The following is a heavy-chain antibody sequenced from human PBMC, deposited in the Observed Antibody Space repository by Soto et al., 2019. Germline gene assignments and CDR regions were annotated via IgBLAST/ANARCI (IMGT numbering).Heavy chain of an antibody. CDR1: GYTFTSYG. V-gene: IGHV1-18*04. J-gene: IGHJ5*02. Sequence: ASVKVSCKASGYTFTSYGISWVRQAPGQGLEWMGWISAYNGNTNYAQKLQGRVTMTTDTSTSTAYMELRSLRSDDTAVYYCARDLAVAGTEPINWFEPWGKGPLVTVSS. CDR3: ARDLAVAGTEPINWFEP. CDR2: ISAYNGNT. D-gene: IGHD6-19*01.